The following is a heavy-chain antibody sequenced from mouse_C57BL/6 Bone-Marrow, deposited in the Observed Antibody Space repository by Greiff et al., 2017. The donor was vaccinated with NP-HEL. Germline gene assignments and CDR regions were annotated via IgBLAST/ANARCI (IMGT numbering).Heavy chain of an antibody. Sequence: QVQLQQSGAELVRPGASVKMSCKASGYTFTSYNMHWVKQTPRQGLEWIGAIYPGNGDTSYNQKFKGKATLTVDKSSSTAYMQLSSLTSEDSAVYFCASGVYDGSSPLYYAMDDWGQGTSVTVSS. CDR1: GYTFTSYN. J-gene: IGHJ4*01. CDR2: IYPGNGDT. CDR3: ASGVYDGSSPLYYAMDD. V-gene: IGHV1-12*01. D-gene: IGHD1-1*01.